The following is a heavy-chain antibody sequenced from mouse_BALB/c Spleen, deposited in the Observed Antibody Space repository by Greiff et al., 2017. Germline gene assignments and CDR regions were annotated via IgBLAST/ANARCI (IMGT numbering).Heavy chain of an antibody. J-gene: IGHJ3*01. Sequence: QVQLKQSGPGLVAPSQSLSITCTVSGFSLTGYGVNWVRQPPGKGLEWLGMIWGDGSTDYNSALKSRLSISKDNSKSQVFLKMNSLQTDDTARYYCAISTMITTTWFAYWGQGTLVTVSA. CDR2: IWGDGST. D-gene: IGHD2-4*01. CDR3: AISTMITTTWFAY. V-gene: IGHV2-6-7*01. CDR1: GFSLTGYG.